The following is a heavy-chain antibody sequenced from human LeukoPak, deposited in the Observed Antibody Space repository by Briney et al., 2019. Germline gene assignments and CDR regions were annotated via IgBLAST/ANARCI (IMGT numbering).Heavy chain of an antibody. CDR2: INHNGST. Sequence: PSETLSLTCTVSGGSMSPYHWGWIRQPPGKGLEWLGEINHNGSTNYNPSLKGRVTISVDTSKNQFSLKLSSVTAADTAVYYCASTRFRYYFDHWGQGTLVTVSS. D-gene: IGHD3-3*01. J-gene: IGHJ4*02. CDR1: GGSMSPYH. CDR3: ASTRFRYYFDH. V-gene: IGHV4-34*01.